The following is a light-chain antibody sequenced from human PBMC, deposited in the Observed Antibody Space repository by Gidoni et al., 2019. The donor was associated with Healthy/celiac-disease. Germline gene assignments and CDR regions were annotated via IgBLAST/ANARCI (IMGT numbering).Light chain of an antibody. Sequence: IVLTQSPATLSLSPGDRATLSCRASQSVSSYLAWYQQKPGQAPRLLIYDASNRATGIPARCSGSGSGTDFTLTSSSLEPEDFAVYYCQQRSNWPRTFGQGTKVEIK. CDR2: DAS. V-gene: IGKV3-11*01. CDR3: QQRSNWPRT. J-gene: IGKJ1*01. CDR1: QSVSSY.